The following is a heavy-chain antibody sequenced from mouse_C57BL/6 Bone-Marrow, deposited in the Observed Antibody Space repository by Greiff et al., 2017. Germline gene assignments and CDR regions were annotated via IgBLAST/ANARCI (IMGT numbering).Heavy chain of an antibody. CDR2: IYPSDSET. J-gene: IGHJ4*01. Sequence: QVQLQQPGAELVRPGSSVKLSCKASGYTFTSYWMDWVKQRPGQGLEWIGNIYPSDSETHYNQKFKDKATLTVDKSSSTAYMQLSSLTSEDSAVYYCARSVYYDAMDYWGQGTSVTVSS. D-gene: IGHD1-1*01. V-gene: IGHV1-61*01. CDR3: ARSVYYDAMDY. CDR1: GYTFTSYW.